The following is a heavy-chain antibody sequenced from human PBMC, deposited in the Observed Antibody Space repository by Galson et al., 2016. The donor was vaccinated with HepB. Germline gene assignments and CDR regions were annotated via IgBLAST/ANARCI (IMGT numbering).Heavy chain of an antibody. CDR2: ISGRSSYI. Sequence: SLRLSCAASTFTFSDYSMNWVRQAPGKGLEWVSFISGRSSYIYYADSVEGRFTVSRDNAKNSLYLQMNSLRAEDTAVYFCTTLSPAAASDYWGQGTLIIVSS. J-gene: IGHJ4*02. D-gene: IGHD6-13*01. V-gene: IGHV3-21*01. CDR3: TTLSPAAASDY. CDR1: TFTFSDYS.